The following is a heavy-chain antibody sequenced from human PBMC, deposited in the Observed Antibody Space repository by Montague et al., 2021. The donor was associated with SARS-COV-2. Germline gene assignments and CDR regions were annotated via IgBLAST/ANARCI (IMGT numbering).Heavy chain of an antibody. D-gene: IGHD1-26*01. CDR2: IRTTGHT. CDR3: ARFGSGTLEFDL. CDR1: GXSISTGIYY. V-gene: IGHV4-61*02. J-gene: IGHJ4*02. Sequence: TLSLTCTVSGXSISTGIYYWSWIRQPAGKGLEWIGRIRTTGHTDYNXSLESRVFMSVDTSTNQFSLSLTSVTAADTAVYFCARFGSGTLEFDLWGQGTLVTGSS.